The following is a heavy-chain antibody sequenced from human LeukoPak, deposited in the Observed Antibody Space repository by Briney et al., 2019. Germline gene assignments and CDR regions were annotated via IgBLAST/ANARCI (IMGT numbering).Heavy chain of an antibody. D-gene: IGHD6-19*01. V-gene: IGHV4-59*01. J-gene: IGHJ4*02. CDR1: GGSISSDY. CDR3: ARHRSYSSGWDSVGY. CDR2: IYFSGST. Sequence: PSETLSLTCTVSGGSISSDYWSWIRQPPGKGLEWLGYIYFSGSTNYNPSLKSRVTISVDTSKTQFSLKLSSVTAADTAVYYCARHRSYSSGWDSVGYWGQGTLVTVSS.